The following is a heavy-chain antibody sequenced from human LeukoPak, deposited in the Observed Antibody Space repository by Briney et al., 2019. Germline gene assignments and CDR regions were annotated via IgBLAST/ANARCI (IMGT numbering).Heavy chain of an antibody. Sequence: GESLKISCKGSGYNFNTYRVAWVRQLPGKGLEWMGIIRPMNSDVRYSPSFQGQVTISADRSINTAYLQWSSLTASDTAMYYCASRPFETTVVPWDFYWGQGTQVTVSS. V-gene: IGHV5-51*01. CDR3: ASRPFETTVVPWDFY. CDR1: GYNFNTYR. CDR2: IRPMNSDV. J-gene: IGHJ4*02. D-gene: IGHD4-23*01.